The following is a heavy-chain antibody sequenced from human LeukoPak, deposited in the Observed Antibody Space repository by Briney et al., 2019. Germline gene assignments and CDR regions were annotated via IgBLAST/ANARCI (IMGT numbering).Heavy chain of an antibody. D-gene: IGHD6-19*01. CDR3: AKDGRGSGWYSGNWFDP. CDR2: ISWKSDTR. J-gene: IGHJ5*02. Sequence: GGSLRLSCAASGFRFDGHAMRWVRQAPGKGLEWVSGISWKSDTRGYADSVKGRFTISRDNVKNSLYLQMNSLRPEDTALYYCAKDGRGSGWYSGNWFDPWGQGTLVIVSS. V-gene: IGHV3-9*01. CDR1: GFRFDGHA.